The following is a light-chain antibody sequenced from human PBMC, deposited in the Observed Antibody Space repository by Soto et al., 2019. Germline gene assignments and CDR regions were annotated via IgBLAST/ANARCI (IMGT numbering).Light chain of an antibody. J-gene: IGKJ1*01. Sequence: DIQMTQSPSTLSASVGDRVTITCLASQSISSWLAWYQQKPGKAPKLPIYKASSLESGVPSRFSGSGSGTEFTLTISSLQPDDFATYYCQQYNSYPWTFGQGTKVDIK. CDR1: QSISSW. CDR2: KAS. CDR3: QQYNSYPWT. V-gene: IGKV1-5*03.